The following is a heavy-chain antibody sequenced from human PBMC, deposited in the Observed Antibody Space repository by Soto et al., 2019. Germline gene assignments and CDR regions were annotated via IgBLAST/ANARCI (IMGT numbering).Heavy chain of an antibody. CDR2: INAGNGNT. Sequence: QVQLVQSGAEEKKPGATVKVSCKASGYTFTSYAMDWVRQAPGQRLEWMGWINAGNGNTKYSQKFQGRVTITRDTCARAAYMELSSLRCAVAAVDYGARGFPRWFDPWGQGTLVTVSS. J-gene: IGHJ5*02. V-gene: IGHV1-3*05. CDR1: GYTFTSYA. CDR3: ARGFPRWFDP. D-gene: IGHD3-3*01.